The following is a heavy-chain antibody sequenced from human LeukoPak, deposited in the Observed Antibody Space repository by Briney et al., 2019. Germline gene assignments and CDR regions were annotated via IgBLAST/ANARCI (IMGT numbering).Heavy chain of an antibody. CDR3: ASQSSGYALDV. D-gene: IGHD3-10*01. CDR1: GYTSTDYF. V-gene: IGHV1-2*06. CDR2: VNPNNGGT. Sequence: ASVKVSCKASGYTSTDYFIHWVRQAPGQGLEWMGRVNPNNGGTNYAQTFQGRVTMTRDTSISTAYMELSRLRSDDTAVYYCASQSSGYALDVWGQGTTVTVSS. J-gene: IGHJ6*02.